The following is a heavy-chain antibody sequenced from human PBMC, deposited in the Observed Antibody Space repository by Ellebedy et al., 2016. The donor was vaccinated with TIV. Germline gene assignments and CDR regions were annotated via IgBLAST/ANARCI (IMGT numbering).Heavy chain of an antibody. CDR1: GFTFSRYW. CDR2: IKQDGSDK. Sequence: PGGSLRLSCAASGFTFSRYWMSWVRQTPGRGLEWVANIKQDGSDKNYVDSVKGRFTISRDNAKNSLYLQMNSLSADDTAVYYCARGSGYCSSTSCSGETDWGQGTPVTVSS. J-gene: IGHJ4*02. V-gene: IGHV3-7*03. CDR3: ARGSGYCSSTSCSGETD. D-gene: IGHD2-2*01.